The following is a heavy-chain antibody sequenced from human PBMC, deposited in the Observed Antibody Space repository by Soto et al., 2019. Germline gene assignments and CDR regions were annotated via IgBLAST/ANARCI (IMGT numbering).Heavy chain of an antibody. CDR3: ARFGGYCSITGCSSYYYGMVV. CDR2: ISAYNGNT. V-gene: IGHV1-18*04. CDR1: GYTFTSYG. D-gene: IGHD2-2*01. J-gene: IGHJ6*02. Sequence: ASVKVSCKASGYTFTSYGISWVRQAPGQGLEWMGWISAYNGNTNYAQKLQGRVTMTTDTSTSTAYMELRSLRSDDTAVYYCARFGGYCSITGCSSYYYGMVVWGQGTTVTVSS.